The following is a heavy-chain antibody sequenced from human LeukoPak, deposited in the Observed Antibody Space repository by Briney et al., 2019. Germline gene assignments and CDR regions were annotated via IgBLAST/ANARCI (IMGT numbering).Heavy chain of an antibody. CDR2: IYYSGST. D-gene: IGHD3-22*01. Sequence: SETLSLTCTVSGGSITSYYWSWIRQPPGKGLEWIGYIYYSGSTNYNPSLKSRVTISVDTSKNQFSLKLSSVAAADTAVYYCARRAYSSGYYYFDYWGQGALVTVSS. J-gene: IGHJ4*02. CDR3: ARRAYSSGYYYFDY. V-gene: IGHV4-59*01. CDR1: GGSITSYY.